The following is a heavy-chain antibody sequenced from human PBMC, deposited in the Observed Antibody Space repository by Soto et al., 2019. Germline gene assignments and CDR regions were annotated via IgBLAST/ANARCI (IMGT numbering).Heavy chain of an antibody. CDR1: GLSLSDQF. V-gene: IGHV3-72*01. J-gene: IGHJ1*01. D-gene: IGHD6-13*01. CDR3: AGGATGRAPFQH. Sequence: GGSLRLSCAASGLSLSDQFMDWVRDVPGKGLEWVGRSRNKVASYTTEYAAPVKGRFTISRDESKNSLYLQMNSLRTEDTAVYFCAGGATGRAPFQHWGQGTLVTVSS. CDR2: SRNKVASYTT.